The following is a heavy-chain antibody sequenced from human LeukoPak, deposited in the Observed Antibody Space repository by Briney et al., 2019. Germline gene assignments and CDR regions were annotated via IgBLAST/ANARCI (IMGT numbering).Heavy chain of an antibody. D-gene: IGHD2-15*01. V-gene: IGHV3-74*01. CDR1: GFTFSSYW. CDR3: ASSPRSHFDY. CDR2: INGDGSTT. Sequence: PGGSLRLSCAASGFTFSSYWMNWVRKAPGKGLVWVSRINGDGSTTSYADSAKGRFTISRDNAKNTLYLQMTSQRAEDTAVYYCASSPRSHFDYWGQGTLVTVSS. J-gene: IGHJ4*02.